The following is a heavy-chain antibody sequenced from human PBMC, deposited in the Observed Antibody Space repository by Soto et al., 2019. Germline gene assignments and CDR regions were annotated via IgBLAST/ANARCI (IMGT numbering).Heavy chain of an antibody. CDR2: ISAYNGNT. D-gene: IGHD2-15*01. CDR3: ARGPVKLGYCSGGSCDSGWFAP. V-gene: IGHV1-18*01. Sequence: ASVKVSCKASGYTFTSYGISWVRQAPGQGLEWMGWISAYNGNTNYAQKLQGRVTMTTDTSTSTAYMELRSLRSDDTAVYYCARGPVKLGYCSGGSCDSGWFAPWGQGTLVTVSS. CDR1: GYTFTSYG. J-gene: IGHJ5*02.